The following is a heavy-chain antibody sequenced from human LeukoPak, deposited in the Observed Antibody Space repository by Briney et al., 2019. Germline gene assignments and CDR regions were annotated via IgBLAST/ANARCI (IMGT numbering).Heavy chain of an antibody. D-gene: IGHD6-19*01. V-gene: IGHV3-23*01. CDR3: ASTGWLDDPHFDY. Sequence: GGSLRLSCAASGFTFSSYAMSWARQAPGKGLEWVSAISGSGGSTYYADSVKGRFTISRDNSKNTLYLQMNSLRAEDTAVYYCASTGWLDDPHFDYWGQGTLVTVSS. CDR2: ISGSGGST. J-gene: IGHJ4*02. CDR1: GFTFSSYA.